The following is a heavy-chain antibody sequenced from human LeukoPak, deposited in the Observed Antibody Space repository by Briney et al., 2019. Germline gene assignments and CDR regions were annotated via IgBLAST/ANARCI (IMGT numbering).Heavy chain of an antibody. D-gene: IGHD3-10*01. CDR2: FYSDGRT. CDR1: GFTVSSNH. Sequence: GGSLRLSCAASGFTVSSNHMTWVRQAPGKGLEWVSVFYSDGRTYYADSVKGRFTISRDNSKNTLYPQMNSLRAEDTAVYYCMRGTYDASAGEFWGQGTLVTVSS. CDR3: MRGTYDASAGEF. V-gene: IGHV3-66*01. J-gene: IGHJ4*02.